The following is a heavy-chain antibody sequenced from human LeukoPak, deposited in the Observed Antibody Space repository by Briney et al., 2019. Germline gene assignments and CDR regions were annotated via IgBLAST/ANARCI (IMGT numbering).Heavy chain of an antibody. CDR2: INHSGST. Sequence: SETLSLTCAVYGGSFSGYYWSWIRQPPGKGLEWIGEINHSGSTNYNPSLKSRVTISVDTSKNQFSLKLSSVTAADTAVYYCARPTDSSGYSRHAFDIWGQGTMVTVSS. CDR1: GGSFSGYY. CDR3: ARPTDSSGYSRHAFDI. J-gene: IGHJ3*02. D-gene: IGHD3-22*01. V-gene: IGHV4-34*01.